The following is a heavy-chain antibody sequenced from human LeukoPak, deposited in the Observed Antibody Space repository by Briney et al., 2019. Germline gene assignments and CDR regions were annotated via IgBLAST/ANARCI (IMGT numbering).Heavy chain of an antibody. D-gene: IGHD1-26*01. CDR1: GFTFSSNG. CDR3: AKARYSGSPALDF. CDR2: TRYDESKP. J-gene: IGHJ4*02. V-gene: IGHV3-30*02. Sequence: GGSLRLSCAASGFTFSSNGMHWVRQTPGKGLDWVAFTRYDESKPFYGDSVRGRFTVSRDNSKNTLYLQMNSLTTDDSAVYYCAKARYSGSPALDFWGKGTLVTVSS.